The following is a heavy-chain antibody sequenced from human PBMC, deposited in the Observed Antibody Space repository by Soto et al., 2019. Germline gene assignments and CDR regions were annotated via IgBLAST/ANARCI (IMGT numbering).Heavy chain of an antibody. D-gene: IGHD2-21*02. CDR1: GSVFIGDA. Sequence: PGVSERLSGAAAGSVFIGDARSWVRQAPGKGLEWVSGININGGRTYYANSVKGRFTISRDNSKNTLYLQVGSLRAEDMAVYYCARSGLPSDYGGQGTLVTVSS. J-gene: IGHJ4*02. CDR2: ININGGRT. CDR3: ARSGLPSDY. V-gene: IGHV3-64*01.